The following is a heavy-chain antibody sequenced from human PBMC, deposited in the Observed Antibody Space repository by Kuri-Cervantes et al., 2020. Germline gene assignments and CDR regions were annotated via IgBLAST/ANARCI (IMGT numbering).Heavy chain of an antibody. CDR1: GFTFSSYS. J-gene: IGHJ4*02. V-gene: IGHV3-7*03. CDR2: IKHDGSEK. D-gene: IGHD6-19*01. Sequence: GESLKISCAASGFTFSSYSMNWVRQAPGKGLEWVANIKHDGSEKYYVDSVKGRFTISRDNAKDSLSLQMNSLRAEDTALYYCARGSGHSSGWYLGYWGQGTLVTVSS. CDR3: ARGSGHSSGWYLGY.